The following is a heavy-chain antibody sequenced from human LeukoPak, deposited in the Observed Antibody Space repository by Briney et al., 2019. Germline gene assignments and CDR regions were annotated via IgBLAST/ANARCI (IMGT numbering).Heavy chain of an antibody. Sequence: PGGSLRLSCAASGFTFSSYSMNWVRQAPGKGLEWVSSISSSSSYIYYADSVKGRFTISRDNAKNSLYLQMNRLRAEDTAVYYCASAAGWESAYWGQGTLVTVSS. CDR3: ASAAGWESAY. J-gene: IGHJ4*02. D-gene: IGHD1-26*01. V-gene: IGHV3-21*01. CDR1: GFTFSSYS. CDR2: ISSSSSYI.